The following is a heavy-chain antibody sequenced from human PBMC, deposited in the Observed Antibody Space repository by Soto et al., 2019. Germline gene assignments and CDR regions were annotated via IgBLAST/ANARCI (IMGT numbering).Heavy chain of an antibody. Sequence: GGSLRLSCAASGFTFSSYAMSWVRQAPGKGLEWVSAISGSGGSTYYADSVKGRFTISRDNSKNTLYLQMNSLRAEDTAVYYCAKDNRRGGSSSSDFDYWGQGTLVTVSS. J-gene: IGHJ4*02. V-gene: IGHV3-23*01. CDR3: AKDNRRGGSSSSDFDY. D-gene: IGHD6-6*01. CDR2: ISGSGGST. CDR1: GFTFSSYA.